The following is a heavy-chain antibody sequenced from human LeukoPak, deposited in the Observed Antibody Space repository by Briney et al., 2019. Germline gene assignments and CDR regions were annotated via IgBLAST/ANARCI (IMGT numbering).Heavy chain of an antibody. CDR1: GFTFSSYS. CDR2: ISSSSSYI. Sequence: GGSLRLSCAASGFTFSSYSMNWVRQAPGKGLEWVSSISSSSSYIYYADSVKGRFTISRDNSKNTLYLQMNSLRAEDTAVYYCARDVRSGSYRFDYWGQGTLVTVSS. D-gene: IGHD1-26*01. V-gene: IGHV3-21*01. J-gene: IGHJ4*02. CDR3: ARDVRSGSYRFDY.